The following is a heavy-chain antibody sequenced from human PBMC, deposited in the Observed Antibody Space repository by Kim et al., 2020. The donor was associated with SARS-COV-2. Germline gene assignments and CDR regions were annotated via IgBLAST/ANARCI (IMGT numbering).Heavy chain of an antibody. CDR2: IIPIFGTA. Sequence: SVKVSCKASGGTFSSYAISWVRQAPGQGLEWMGGIIPIFGTANYAQKFQGRVTITADESTSTAYMELSSLRSEDTAVYYCARGRITMVRGGGDYYYGMDVWVQGTTVTVSS. J-gene: IGHJ6*02. CDR1: GGTFSSYA. D-gene: IGHD3-10*01. V-gene: IGHV1-69*13. CDR3: ARGRITMVRGGGDYYYGMDV.